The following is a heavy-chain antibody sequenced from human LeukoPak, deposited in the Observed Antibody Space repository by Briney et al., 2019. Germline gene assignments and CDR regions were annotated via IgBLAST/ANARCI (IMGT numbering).Heavy chain of an antibody. CDR3: ASYVQTPPDAFDT. Sequence: SETLTLTCTVSGCSISSSSYYWGWMRQPPGKGLEGIWSHHYRGKTYYNPSLTSQVTISVDTSNNQFSLKLSSVTAADPAVYYCASYVQTPPDAFDTLRQGTIVTVSS. V-gene: IGHV4-39*01. J-gene: IGHJ3*02. D-gene: IGHD2-15*01. CDR2: HHYRGKT. CDR1: GCSISSSSYY.